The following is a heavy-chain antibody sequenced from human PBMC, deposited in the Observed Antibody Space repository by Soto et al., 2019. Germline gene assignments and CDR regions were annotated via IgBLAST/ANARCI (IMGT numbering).Heavy chain of an antibody. CDR1: GFTFSSYS. CDR3: ARDLQYYDFWSGYYTRYDYYYYGMDV. D-gene: IGHD3-3*01. Sequence: GGFLRLSCAASGFTFSSYSMNCVRQAPGKGLEWVSSISSSSSYIYYADSVKGRFTISRDNAKNSLYLQMNSLRAEDTAVYYCARDLQYYDFWSGYYTRYDYYYYGMDVWGQGTTVTVSS. CDR2: ISSSSSYI. J-gene: IGHJ6*02. V-gene: IGHV3-21*01.